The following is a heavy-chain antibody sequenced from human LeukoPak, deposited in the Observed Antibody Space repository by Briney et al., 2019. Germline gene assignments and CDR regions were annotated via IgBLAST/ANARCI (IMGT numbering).Heavy chain of an antibody. D-gene: IGHD3-22*01. Sequence: GGSLRLSCAASGFTLRDYFMSWIRQAPGKGLEWVAYTNTAGNTISYADSMKGRFTISRDNAKSSLYLQMNTLRAEDTAVYYCPRATEDSSAVDAFDIWGQGTMVTVSP. CDR2: TNTAGNTI. V-gene: IGHV3-11*01. CDR1: GFTLRDYF. J-gene: IGHJ3*02. CDR3: PRATEDSSAVDAFDI.